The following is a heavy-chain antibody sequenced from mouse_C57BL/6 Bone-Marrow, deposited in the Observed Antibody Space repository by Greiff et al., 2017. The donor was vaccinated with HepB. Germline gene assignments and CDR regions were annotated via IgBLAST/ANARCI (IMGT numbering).Heavy chain of an antibody. Sequence: QVQLKESGAELARPGASVKLSCKASGYTFTSYGISWVKQRTGQGLGWIGEIYPRSGNTYYNEKFKGKATLTADKSSSTAYIELRSLTSEDSAVYFCARSIYYYGSSFSWFAYWGQGTLVTVSA. D-gene: IGHD1-1*01. CDR3: ARSIYYYGSSFSWFAY. J-gene: IGHJ3*01. CDR2: IYPRSGNT. CDR1: GYTFTSYG. V-gene: IGHV1-81*01.